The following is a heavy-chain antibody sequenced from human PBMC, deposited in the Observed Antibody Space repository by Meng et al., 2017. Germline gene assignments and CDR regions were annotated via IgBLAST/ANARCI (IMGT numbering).Heavy chain of an antibody. CDR2: INHSGST. D-gene: IGHD6-6*01. J-gene: IGHJ4*02. CDR3: ARRGIAARPFYY. CDR1: GGSFSGYY. Sequence: VLRQRGDAGLLKPSATLSLTCAVYGGSFSGYYWSWIRQPPGKGLEWIGEINHSGSTNYNPSLKSRVTISVDTSKNQFSLKLSSVTAADTAVYYCARRGIAARPFYYWGQGTLVTVSS. V-gene: IGHV4-34*01.